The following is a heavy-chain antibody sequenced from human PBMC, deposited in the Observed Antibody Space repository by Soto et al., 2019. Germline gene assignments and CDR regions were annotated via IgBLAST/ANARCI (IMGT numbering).Heavy chain of an antibody. J-gene: IGHJ3*02. Sequence: GGSLRLSCAASGFTFSSYEMNWVRQAPGKGLEWVSYISSSGSTIYYADSVKGRFTISRDNAKNSLYLQMNSLRAEDTAVYYCHPLYYYEAARAFDIWGQGTMVTVSS. CDR2: ISSSGSTI. CDR3: HPLYYYEAARAFDI. CDR1: GFTFSSYE. V-gene: IGHV3-48*03. D-gene: IGHD3-22*01.